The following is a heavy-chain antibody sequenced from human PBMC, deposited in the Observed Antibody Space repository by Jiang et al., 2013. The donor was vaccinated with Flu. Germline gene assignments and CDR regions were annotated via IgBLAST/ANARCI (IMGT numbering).Heavy chain of an antibody. CDR2: IYPGDPDT. CDR3: ARVGDSSGYSVYYYNGLDV. D-gene: IGHD3-22*01. J-gene: IGHJ6*02. V-gene: IGHV5-51*01. Sequence: GWVRQMPGKGLELMGIIYPGDPDTRYSPSFQGQVTISADKSISTAYLRWSSLKASDTAVYYCARVGDSSGYSVYYYNGLDVWGQGTTVTVSS.